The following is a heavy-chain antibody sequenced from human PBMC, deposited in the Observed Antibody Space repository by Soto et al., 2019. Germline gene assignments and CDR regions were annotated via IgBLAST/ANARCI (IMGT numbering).Heavy chain of an antibody. CDR1: GGSISSYY. Sequence: QVQLQESGPGLVKPSETLSLTCTVSGGSISSYYWSWIRQPAGKGLEWIGRIYTSGSTNYNPSLKSRATMSVVTSKNQVSLKLSSVTAADTAVYYCARDRYSSPGAFDIWGQGTMVTVSS. D-gene: IGHD6-13*01. CDR2: IYTSGST. V-gene: IGHV4-4*07. CDR3: ARDRYSSPGAFDI. J-gene: IGHJ3*02.